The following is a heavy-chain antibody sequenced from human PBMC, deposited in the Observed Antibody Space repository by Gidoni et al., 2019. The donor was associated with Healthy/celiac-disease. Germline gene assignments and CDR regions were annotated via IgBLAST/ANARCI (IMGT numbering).Heavy chain of an antibody. D-gene: IGHD2-2*01. CDR1: GFTFSSYA. V-gene: IGHV3-30*04. CDR3: ARGIVVVPAAPWDAFDI. Sequence: QVQLVESGGGVVQPGRSLRLSCAASGFTFSSYAMHWVRQAPGKGLEWVAVISYDGSKKYYADSVKGRFTISRDNSKNTLYLQMNSLRAEDTAVYYCARGIVVVPAAPWDAFDIWGQGTMVTVSS. CDR2: ISYDGSKK. J-gene: IGHJ3*02.